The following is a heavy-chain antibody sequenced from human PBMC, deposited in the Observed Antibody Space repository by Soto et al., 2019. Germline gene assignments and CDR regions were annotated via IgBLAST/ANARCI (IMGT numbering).Heavy chain of an antibody. D-gene: IGHD3-9*01. J-gene: IGHJ6*03. CDR1: GFTFSNAW. CDR2: IKSKTDGGTT. CDR3: TTDLDYDILTGHFYYYYMDV. V-gene: IGHV3-15*01. Sequence: GGSLRLSCAASGFTFSNAWMSWVRQAPGKGLEWVGRIKSKTDGGTTDYAAPVKGRFTISRDDSKNTLYLQMNSLKTEDTAVYYCTTDLDYDILTGHFYYYYMDVWGKGTTVTVSS.